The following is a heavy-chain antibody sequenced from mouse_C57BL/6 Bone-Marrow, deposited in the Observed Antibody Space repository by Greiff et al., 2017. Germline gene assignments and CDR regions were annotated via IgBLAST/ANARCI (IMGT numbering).Heavy chain of an antibody. CDR1: GYAFTNYL. CDR2: INPGSGGT. V-gene: IGHV1-54*01. Sequence: QVQLKESGAELVRPGTSVKVSCKASGYAFTNYLIEWVKQRPGLGLEWIGVINPGSGGTNYNEKFKGKATLTADKSSSTAYMQLSSLTSEDSAVYFCARAALTVFDYWGQGTTLTVSS. J-gene: IGHJ2*01. CDR3: ARAALTVFDY. D-gene: IGHD4-1*01.